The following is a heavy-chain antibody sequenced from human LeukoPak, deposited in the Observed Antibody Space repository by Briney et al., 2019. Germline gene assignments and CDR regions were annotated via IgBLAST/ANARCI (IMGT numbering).Heavy chain of an antibody. V-gene: IGHV1-2*02. CDR1: GYTVTSYY. CDR3: AKSALNRFDY. J-gene: IGHJ4*02. D-gene: IGHD1-14*01. Sequence: GASGKVSCKASGYTVTSYYMHWVRQAPGQGLEWMGWINPNSGGTNYAQKFQGRVTMTRDTSISTAYMELSRLRSDDTAVYYCAKSALNRFDYWGQGTLVTVSS. CDR2: INPNSGGT.